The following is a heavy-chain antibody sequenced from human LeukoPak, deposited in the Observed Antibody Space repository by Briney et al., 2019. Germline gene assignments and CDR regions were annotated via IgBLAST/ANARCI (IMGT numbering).Heavy chain of an antibody. Sequence: PGGSLRLSCAASGFTVSTYYMSWVRQAPGKGLEWVSLIYSGGGTYYADSVKGRFTISRDNSRNTLSLQMNSLRVDDTAVYYCARGFRSVTTWGYFDYWGQGALVTVSS. D-gene: IGHD4-17*01. CDR3: ARGFRSVTTWGYFDY. J-gene: IGHJ4*02. CDR1: GFTVSTYY. CDR2: IYSGGGT. V-gene: IGHV3-66*01.